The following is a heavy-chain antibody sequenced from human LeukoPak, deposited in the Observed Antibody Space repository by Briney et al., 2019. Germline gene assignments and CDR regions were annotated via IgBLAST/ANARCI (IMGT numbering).Heavy chain of an antibody. V-gene: IGHV3-20*04. D-gene: IGHD3-22*01. CDR2: INWNGGST. J-gene: IGHJ4*02. Sequence: GGSLRLSCAASGFTFSNYWINWVRQAPGKGLEWVSGINWNGGSTGYADSVKGRFTISRDNAKNSLYLQMNSLRAEDTAVYYCARDRKNWDYYDSSGYHFDTLGYWGQGTLVTVSS. CDR1: GFTFSNYW. CDR3: ARDRKNWDYYDSSGYHFDTLGY.